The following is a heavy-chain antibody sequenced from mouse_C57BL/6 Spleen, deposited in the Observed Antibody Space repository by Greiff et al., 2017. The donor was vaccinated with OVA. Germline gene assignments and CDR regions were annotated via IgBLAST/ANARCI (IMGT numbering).Heavy chain of an antibody. CDR2: IWGVGST. V-gene: IGHV2-6*01. Sequence: VKLVESGPGLVAPSQSLSITCTVSGFSLTSYGVDWVRQSPGKGLEWLGVIWGVGSTNYNSALKSRLSISKDNSKSQVFLKMNSLQTDDTAMYYCARHYGSSSAWFAYWGQGTLVTVSA. CDR3: ARHYGSSSAWFAY. D-gene: IGHD1-1*01. J-gene: IGHJ3*01. CDR1: GFSLTSYG.